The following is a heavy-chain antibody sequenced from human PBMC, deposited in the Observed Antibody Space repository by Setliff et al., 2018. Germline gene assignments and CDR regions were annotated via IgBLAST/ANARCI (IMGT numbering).Heavy chain of an antibody. CDR1: GGSFSGYY. CDR2: INHGGST. D-gene: IGHD7-27*01. CDR3: ANLTGDRGVDY. V-gene: IGHV4-34*01. Sequence: SETLSLTCAVYGGSFSGYYWSWIRQPPGKGLEWIGEINHGGSTNYNPSLKSRVTISVDTSKNQFSLKLSSVTAADTAVYYCANLTGDRGVDYWGQGRLVTVS. J-gene: IGHJ4*02.